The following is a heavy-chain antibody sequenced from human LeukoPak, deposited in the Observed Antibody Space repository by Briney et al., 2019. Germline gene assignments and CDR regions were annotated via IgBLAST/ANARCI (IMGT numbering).Heavy chain of an antibody. Sequence: PGGSLRLSCVASGFTFNIYAMSWVRQSPGKGLEGVAGVGGSPDIHYGDPVKGRFTASKDDSKNTVYLHMSSLGVEDTAIYFCAKDATSGNSMWDHFDSWGQGTLVTVST. J-gene: IGHJ4*02. CDR1: GFTFNIYA. CDR3: AKDATSGNSMWDHFDS. V-gene: IGHV3-23*01. D-gene: IGHD1-26*01. CDR2: VGGSPDI.